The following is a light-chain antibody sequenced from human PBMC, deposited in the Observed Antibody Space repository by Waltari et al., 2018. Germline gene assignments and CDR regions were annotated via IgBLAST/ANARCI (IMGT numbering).Light chain of an antibody. J-gene: IGLJ2*01. CDR1: SSDVGGYNY. Sequence: QSALTQPASVSGSPGQSITISCTGTSSDVGGYNYVSWYQQHPGKAPKLMIYDVSNRPSGVSNRFAGSKACNTASLTISGLQAEDEADYYCFSHTSSITVVFGGGTKLTVL. CDR3: FSHTSSITVV. CDR2: DVS. V-gene: IGLV2-14*03.